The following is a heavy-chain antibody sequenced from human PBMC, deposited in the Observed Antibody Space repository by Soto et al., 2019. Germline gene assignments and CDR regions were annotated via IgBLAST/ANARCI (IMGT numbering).Heavy chain of an antibody. D-gene: IGHD6-19*01. CDR3: ARDVAFGKESGWYRWDYYYYGMDV. CDR1: GFTFSSYS. V-gene: IGHV3-48*02. CDR2: ISSSSSTI. J-gene: IGHJ6*02. Sequence: PGGSLRLSCAASGFTFSSYSMNWVRQAPGKGLEWVSYISSSSSTIYYADSVKGRFTISRDDAKNSLYLQMNSLRDEDTAVYYCARDVAFGKESGWYRWDYYYYGMDVWGQGTTVTVSS.